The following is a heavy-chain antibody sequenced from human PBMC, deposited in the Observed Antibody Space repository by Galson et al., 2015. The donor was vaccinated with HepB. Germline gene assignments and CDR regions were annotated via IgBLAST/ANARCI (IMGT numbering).Heavy chain of an antibody. V-gene: IGHV1-2*02. CDR1: GYTFTGYY. CDR3: AKRRGVGTTGAFDI. Sequence: SVKVSCKASGYTFTGYYIHWVRQAPGQGLEWMGWISPKSDDTNYAQKFQGRVATTRDTSISTAYMEVSRLRSDDTAVYYCAKRRGVGTTGAFDIWGQGTMVTVSS. J-gene: IGHJ3*02. D-gene: IGHD1-26*01. CDR2: ISPKSDDT.